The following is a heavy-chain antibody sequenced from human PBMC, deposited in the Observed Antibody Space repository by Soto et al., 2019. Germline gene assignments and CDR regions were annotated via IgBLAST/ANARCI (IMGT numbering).Heavy chain of an antibody. J-gene: IGHJ4*02. Sequence: GGSLRLSCAASVFTFSNYWMSWVRQDPGKGLEWVANINDNVNEKYNVDSVAGRFTISRDNAQNSLYLQMNNLRVEDTAIYYCVRERVACVICSGNSCIDYWGPGTRVSVSS. CDR3: VRERVACVICSGNSCIDY. CDR2: INDNVNEK. D-gene: IGHD2-2*01. CDR1: VFTFSNYW. V-gene: IGHV3-7*03.